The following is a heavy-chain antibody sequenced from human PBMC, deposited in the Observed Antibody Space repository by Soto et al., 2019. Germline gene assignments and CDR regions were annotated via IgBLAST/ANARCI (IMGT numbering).Heavy chain of an antibody. CDR3: AREGPWAYYYDSSGYGDV. CDR1: GFTFSSYA. D-gene: IGHD3-22*01. Sequence: AGGSLRLSCAASGFTFSSYAMHWVRQAPGKGLEWVAVISYDGSNKYYADSVKGRFTISRDNSKNTLYLQMNSLRAEDTAVYYCAREGPWAYYYDSSGYGDVWGQGTTVTVSS. J-gene: IGHJ6*02. CDR2: ISYDGSNK. V-gene: IGHV3-30-3*01.